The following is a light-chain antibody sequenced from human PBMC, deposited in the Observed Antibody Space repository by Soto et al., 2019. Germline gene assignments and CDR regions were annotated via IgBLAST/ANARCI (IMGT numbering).Light chain of an antibody. CDR2: GAS. J-gene: IGKJ1*01. CDR3: QQHGGSPTWT. Sequence: IVMTQSPVTLSLSPREIATLSCRASQTVSSSLAWYQQKPGQAPRLLIYGASTRATGIPARFSGSGSGTEFTLTISRLEPEDFAVYFCQQHGGSPTWTFGQGTKVDIK. V-gene: IGKV3-20*01. CDR1: QTVSSS.